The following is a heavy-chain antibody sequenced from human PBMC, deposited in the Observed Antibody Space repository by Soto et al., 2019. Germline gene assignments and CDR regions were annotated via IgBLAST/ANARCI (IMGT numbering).Heavy chain of an antibody. CDR2: ISGSGGST. D-gene: IGHD3-22*01. CDR3: AKDRRSEPDSSGYYLH. J-gene: IGHJ4*02. Sequence: GSLRLSCAASGFTFSSYAMSWVRQAPGKGLEWVSAISGSGGSTYYADSVKGRFTISRDNSKNTLYLQMNSLRAEDTAVYYCAKDRRSEPDSSGYYLHWGQGTLVTVSS. CDR1: GFTFSSYA. V-gene: IGHV3-23*01.